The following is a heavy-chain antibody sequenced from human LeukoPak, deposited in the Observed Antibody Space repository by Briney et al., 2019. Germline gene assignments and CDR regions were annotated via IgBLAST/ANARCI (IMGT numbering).Heavy chain of an antibody. D-gene: IGHD6-19*01. CDR1: GFTFSSYA. Sequence: GGSLRLSCAASGFTFSSYAMSWVRQAPGKGLEWVSAISGSGGSTYYADSVKGRFTISRDNAKNSLYLQMNGLRAEDTAVYYCARDLAVADPYFDYWGQGTLVTVSS. J-gene: IGHJ4*02. CDR3: ARDLAVADPYFDY. V-gene: IGHV3-23*01. CDR2: ISGSGGST.